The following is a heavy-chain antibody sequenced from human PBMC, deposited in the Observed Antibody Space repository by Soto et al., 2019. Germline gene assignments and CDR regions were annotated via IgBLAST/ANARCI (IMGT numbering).Heavy chain of an antibody. CDR3: ASRFSAAAGTPNYYYYGMDV. D-gene: IGHD6-13*01. Sequence: ASVKVSCKASGYTFTGYYMHWVRQAPGQGLGWMGWINPNSGGTNYAQKFQGRVTTTRDTSISTAYMELSRLRSDDTAVYYCASRFSAAAGTPNYYYYGMDVWGQGTTVTVSS. V-gene: IGHV1-2*02. CDR2: INPNSGGT. J-gene: IGHJ6*02. CDR1: GYTFTGYY.